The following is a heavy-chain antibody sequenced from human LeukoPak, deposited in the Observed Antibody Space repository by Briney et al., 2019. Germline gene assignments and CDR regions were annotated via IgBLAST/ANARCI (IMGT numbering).Heavy chain of an antibody. D-gene: IGHD1-1*01. CDR3: TTGKDFYNYYFYYYMDV. Sequence: PGGSLRLSCAASGFTFINAWMTWVRQAPGKGLEWVGHIKSITDGGTTDFAAPVKGRFTISRDDLKNTLYLQMNSLKTEDTAVYFCTTGKDFYNYYFYYYMDVWGKGTTATVSS. CDR1: GFTFINAW. V-gene: IGHV3-15*01. CDR2: IKSITDGGTT. J-gene: IGHJ6*03.